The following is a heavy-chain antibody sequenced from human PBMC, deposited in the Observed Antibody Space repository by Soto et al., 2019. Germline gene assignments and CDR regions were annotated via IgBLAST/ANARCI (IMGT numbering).Heavy chain of an antibody. D-gene: IGHD6-13*01. J-gene: IGHJ4*02. CDR1: GFTFSSYA. CDR3: ARDLFVAAAGPFDY. CDR2: ISFDGERQ. Sequence: QVQLVESGGGVVQPGRALRLSCAASGFTFSSYAIHWVRQAPGKGLEWLTLISFDGERQYYADSVKGRFTISRDNSKNTLYLQRNSLRTEDTAVDYCARDLFVAAAGPFDYWGQGTLVTVSS. V-gene: IGHV3-30*04.